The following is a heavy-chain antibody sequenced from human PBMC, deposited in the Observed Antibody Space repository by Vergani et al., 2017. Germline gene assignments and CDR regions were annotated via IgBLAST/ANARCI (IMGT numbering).Heavy chain of an antibody. V-gene: IGHV1-46*03. Sequence: QVQLVQSGAEVKKPGASVKVSCKASGYTFTSYYMHWVRQAPGQGLEWMGIINPSGGSTSYAQKFQGRVTMTRDTSTSTVYMELSSLRSEDTAVYYCARIGLRDGSGWGYHYYYYYGMGVWGQGTTVTVSS. CDR3: ARIGLRDGSGWGYHYYYYYGMGV. CDR2: INPSGGST. CDR1: GYTFTSYY. J-gene: IGHJ6*02. D-gene: IGHD6-19*01.